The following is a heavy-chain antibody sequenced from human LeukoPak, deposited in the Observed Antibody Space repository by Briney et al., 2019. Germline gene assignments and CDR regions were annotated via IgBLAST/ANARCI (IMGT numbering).Heavy chain of an antibody. CDR3: ATGGAYADAFDI. J-gene: IGHJ3*02. CDR2: IIPILRQS. CDR1: GGTFSTFA. D-gene: IGHD5-12*01. Sequence: SVTVSCKASGGTFSTFAINWVRQAPGQGLEWMGRIIPILRQSNSAQKFQGTVSITADEFTNTPYMELSSLRSEDTAVYYCATGGAYADAFDIWGQGTMVTVSS. V-gene: IGHV1-69*11.